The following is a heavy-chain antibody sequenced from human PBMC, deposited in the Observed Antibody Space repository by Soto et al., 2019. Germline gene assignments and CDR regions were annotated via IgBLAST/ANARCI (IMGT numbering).Heavy chain of an antibody. CDR2: IIPIFGTA. CDR1: GGTFSSYA. Sequence: SVKVSCKASGGTFSSYAISWVRQAPGQGLEWMGGIIPIFGTANYAQKFQGRVTITADESTSTAYMELSSLRSEDTAVYYCARDKMVGSRHYYYGMDVWGQGTTVSVSS. D-gene: IGHD2-8*01. J-gene: IGHJ6*02. V-gene: IGHV1-69*13. CDR3: ARDKMVGSRHYYYGMDV.